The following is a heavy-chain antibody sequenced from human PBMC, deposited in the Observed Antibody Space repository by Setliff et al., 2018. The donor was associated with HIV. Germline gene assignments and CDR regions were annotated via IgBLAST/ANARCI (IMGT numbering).Heavy chain of an antibody. CDR1: GHSITSDYQ. V-gene: IGHV4-38-2*02. J-gene: IGHJ4*02. D-gene: IGHD3-10*01. Sequence: SETLSLTCTVSGHSITSDYQWGWIRQPPGKGLEWIGHIYTDGSTNYNPSFRSRVTISEDVSKKQFYLSLTSLTAADTAVYYCARGGEGEFLWFGNFSYYIDYWGQGTLVTVPQ. CDR3: ARGGEGEFLWFGNFSYYIDY. CDR2: IYTDGST.